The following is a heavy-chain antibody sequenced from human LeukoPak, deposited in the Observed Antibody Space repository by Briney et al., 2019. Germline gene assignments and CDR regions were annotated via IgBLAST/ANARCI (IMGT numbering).Heavy chain of an antibody. CDR2: ISYDGTNK. V-gene: IGHV3-30-3*01. Sequence: PGGSLRLSCAASGFIFNNYPMHWVRQAPGKGLEWVAVISYDGTNKYFADSVKGRFTISRDNSKSTLYLQTNSLKSEDTAVYYCARADNVDAFDIWGQGTMVTVSS. D-gene: IGHD1-1*01. CDR1: GFIFNNYP. CDR3: ARADNVDAFDI. J-gene: IGHJ3*02.